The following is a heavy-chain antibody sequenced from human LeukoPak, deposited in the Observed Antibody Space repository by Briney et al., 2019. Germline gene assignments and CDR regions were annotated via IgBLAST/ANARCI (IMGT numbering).Heavy chain of an antibody. CDR1: GFTFSTYA. V-gene: IGHV4-59*12. Sequence: TTGGSLRLSCAASGFTFSTYAMSWVRQAPGKGLEWIGYFFYSGSTNYNPSLKSRVTISVDTSKNQFSLKLSSVTAADTAVYYCARSDADIVVVVAVRYFDYYFDYWGQGTLVTVSS. J-gene: IGHJ4*02. CDR2: FFYSGST. CDR3: ARSDADIVVVVAVRYFDYYFDY. D-gene: IGHD2-15*01.